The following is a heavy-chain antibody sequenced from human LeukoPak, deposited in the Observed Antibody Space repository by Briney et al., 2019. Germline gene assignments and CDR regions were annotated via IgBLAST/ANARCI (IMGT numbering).Heavy chain of an antibody. CDR1: GFTFSSYS. Sequence: PGGSLRLYCAASGFTFSSYSMNWVRQAPGKGLEWVSSISSSSSYIYYADSVKGRFTISRDNAKNSLYLQMNSLRAEDTAVYYCARAEDHDAFDIWGQGTMVTVSS. CDR2: ISSSSSYI. V-gene: IGHV3-21*01. J-gene: IGHJ3*02. CDR3: ARAEDHDAFDI.